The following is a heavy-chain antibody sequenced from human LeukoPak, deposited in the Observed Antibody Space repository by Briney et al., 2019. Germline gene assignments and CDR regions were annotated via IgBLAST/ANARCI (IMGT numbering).Heavy chain of an antibody. CDR2: IYYSGST. CDR3: AREGYCTNGVCTNWFDP. CDR1: GGSISSYY. Sequence: SETLTLTCTVSGGSISSYYWSWIRQPPGKGLEWIGYIYYSGSTNYNPSLKSRVTISVDTSKNQFSLKLSSVTAADTAVYYCAREGYCTNGVCTNWFDPWGKGTLLPVSS. D-gene: IGHD2-8*01. J-gene: IGHJ5*02. V-gene: IGHV4-59*01.